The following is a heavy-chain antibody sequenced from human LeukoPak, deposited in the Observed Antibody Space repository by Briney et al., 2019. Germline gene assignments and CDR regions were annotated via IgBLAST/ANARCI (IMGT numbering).Heavy chain of an antibody. V-gene: IGHV4-34*01. CDR3: ARILGPYYYGSGSSPQFPDY. D-gene: IGHD3-10*01. CDR2: INHSGST. Sequence: PSETLSLTCAVYGGSFSGYYWSWIRQPPGKGLEWIGEINHSGSTNYNPSLKSRVTISVDTSKNQFSLKLSSVTAADTAVYYCARILGPYYYGSGSSPQFPDYWGQGTLVTVSS. CDR1: GGSFSGYY. J-gene: IGHJ4*02.